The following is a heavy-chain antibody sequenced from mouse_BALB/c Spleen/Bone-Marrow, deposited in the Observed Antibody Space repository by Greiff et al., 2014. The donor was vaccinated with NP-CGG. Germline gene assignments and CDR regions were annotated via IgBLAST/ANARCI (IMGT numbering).Heavy chain of an antibody. CDR1: GYAFTNYL. V-gene: IGHV1-54*01. D-gene: IGHD3-3*01. CDR2: INPGSGGT. CDR3: ARRDGSYFDY. J-gene: IGHJ2*01. Sequence: VKLQESGAELVRPGTSVKVSCKASGYAFTNYLIEWVKQRPGQGLEWIGMINPGSGGTNYNEKFKGKATLTADKSSSTAHMQLSSLTSDDSAVYFCARRDGSYFDYWGQGTTLTVSS.